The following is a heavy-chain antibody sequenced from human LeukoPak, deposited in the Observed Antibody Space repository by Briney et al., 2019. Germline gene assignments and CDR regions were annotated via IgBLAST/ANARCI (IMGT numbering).Heavy chain of an antibody. J-gene: IGHJ6*02. CDR1: GGTFSSYA. D-gene: IGHD2-21*01. CDR2: IIPIFGTA. CDR3: ASYKGECPGLCGGSTPRYYYYGMDV. Sequence: GASVKVSCKASGGTFSSYAISWVRQAPGQGLEWMGGIIPIFGTANYAQKFQGRVTITADESTSTAYMELSSLRSEDTAVYYSASYKGECPGLCGGSTPRYYYYGMDVWGQGTTVTVSS. V-gene: IGHV1-69*13.